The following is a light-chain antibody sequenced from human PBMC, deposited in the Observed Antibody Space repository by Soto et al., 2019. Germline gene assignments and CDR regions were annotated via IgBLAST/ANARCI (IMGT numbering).Light chain of an antibody. CDR2: DDN. CDR1: SSNIGGNS. CDR3: GSWDSSLSAYV. V-gene: IGLV1-51*01. J-gene: IGLJ1*01. Sequence: QSVLTQPPSVSAAPGQKVTISCSGGSSNIGGNSVSWYQQLPGTAPKLLIYDDNKRPSGIPDRFSGSKSGTSATLGMTGFQTGDEADYYCGSWDSSLSAYVFGTGTKVTVL.